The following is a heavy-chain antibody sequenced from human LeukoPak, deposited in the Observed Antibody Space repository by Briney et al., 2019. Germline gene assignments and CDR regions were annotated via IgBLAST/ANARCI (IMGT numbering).Heavy chain of an antibody. J-gene: IGHJ3*02. V-gene: IGHV3-74*01. CDR1: GFTFKTYW. Sequence: GGSLRLSCAASGFTFKTYWMHWVRQDPGKGLVWVSRINSDGSNTDYADSVKGRFTISRDNAKNTLFLQMTSLRAEDTAVYYCGRDSLGRSDAFDIWGQGTMVTVSS. CDR3: GRDSLGRSDAFDI. D-gene: IGHD1-26*01. CDR2: INSDGSNT.